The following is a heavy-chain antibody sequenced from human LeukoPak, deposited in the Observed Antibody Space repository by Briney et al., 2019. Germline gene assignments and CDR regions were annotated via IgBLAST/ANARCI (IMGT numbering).Heavy chain of an antibody. CDR1: GYTLTELS. J-gene: IGHJ4*02. Sequence: ASVKVSCKVSGYTLTELSMHWVRQAPGKGLEWMGGFDPEDGETIYAQKFQGRVTMPEDTSTDTAYMELSSLRSEDTAVYYCATVLSGSYLGGSYFDYWGQGTLVTVSS. D-gene: IGHD1-26*01. CDR2: FDPEDGET. V-gene: IGHV1-24*01. CDR3: ATVLSGSYLGGSYFDY.